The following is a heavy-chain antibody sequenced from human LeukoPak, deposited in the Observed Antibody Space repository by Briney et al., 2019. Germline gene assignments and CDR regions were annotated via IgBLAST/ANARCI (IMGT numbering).Heavy chain of an antibody. CDR1: GFTFSGDY. CDR2: ISSVGSST. D-gene: IGHD3-10*01. Sequence: GGSLGLSCAASGFTFSGDYMSWIRQAPGKGLEWVSYISSVGSSTVYADSVKGRFTISRDNTKSSLFLQMNSLRAEDTAVYYCARARGAGPGAHFDYWGQGTPVIVSS. J-gene: IGHJ4*02. V-gene: IGHV3-11*01. CDR3: ARARGAGPGAHFDY.